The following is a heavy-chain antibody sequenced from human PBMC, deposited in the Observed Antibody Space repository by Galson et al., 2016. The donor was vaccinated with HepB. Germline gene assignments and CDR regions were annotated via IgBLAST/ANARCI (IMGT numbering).Heavy chain of an antibody. V-gene: IGHV1-46*01. CDR1: GYTSTSYY. J-gene: IGHJ4*02. CDR3: ARVRVGGEGHYVDY. D-gene: IGHD3-16*01. CDR2: INPGGGST. Sequence: SVKVSCKASGYTSTSYYMHWVRQAPGQGLEWMGIINPGGGSTSNALKFQGRLTMTRDTSTSTVFMELSSLRSQDTALYYCARVRVGGEGHYVDYWGQGTLVTVSS.